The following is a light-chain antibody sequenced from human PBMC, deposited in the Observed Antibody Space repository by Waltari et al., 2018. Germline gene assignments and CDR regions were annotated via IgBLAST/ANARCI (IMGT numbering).Light chain of an antibody. Sequence: EIVLTQYPGILSLSPGERATLACRASQSVSRTLAWYQQKPGQAPKLLIYGASIRATGIPDRFTGSGSGTDFSLTISSLEPEDFAIYFCQHYVRLPATFGQGTKVEIK. V-gene: IGKV3-20*01. CDR1: QSVSRT. CDR3: QHYVRLPAT. CDR2: GAS. J-gene: IGKJ1*01.